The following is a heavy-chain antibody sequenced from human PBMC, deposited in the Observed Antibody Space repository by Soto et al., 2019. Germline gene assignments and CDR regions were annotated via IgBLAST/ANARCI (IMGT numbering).Heavy chain of an antibody. Sequence: QLQLQESGPGLVKPSETLSLTCTVSGDSISSSSFYWGWIRQPPGKGLEWIGHIFLTGATYQNPTLNSRLRMSVDTSKNQFSLNLSSVTATDTAVYYCARRRIVPTTNFDYWGQGTLVTVTS. J-gene: IGHJ4*02. CDR2: IFLTGAT. V-gene: IGHV4-39*01. CDR3: ARRRIVPTTNFDY. D-gene: IGHD1-26*01. CDR1: GDSISSSSFY.